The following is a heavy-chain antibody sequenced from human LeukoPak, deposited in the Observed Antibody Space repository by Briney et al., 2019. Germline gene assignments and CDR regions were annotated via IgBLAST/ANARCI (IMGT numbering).Heavy chain of an antibody. CDR2: IYSSGSA. J-gene: IGHJ4*02. CDR1: GGSINSNNYY. CDR3: QSRYLEWLLEY. V-gene: IGHV4-39*01. Sequence: SETLSLTCTVSGGSINSNNYYWGWIRQPPGKGLEWIGSIYSSGSAYYNPSLKSRVTISVDTSKNQFSLRLSSVTAADTAVYYCQSRYLEWLLEYWGQGTLVTVSS. D-gene: IGHD3-3*01.